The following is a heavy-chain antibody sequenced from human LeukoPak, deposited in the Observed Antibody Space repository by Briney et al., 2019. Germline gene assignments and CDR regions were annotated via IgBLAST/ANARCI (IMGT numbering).Heavy chain of an antibody. CDR2: INHSGST. J-gene: IGHJ4*02. V-gene: IGHV4-34*01. Sequence: SETLSLTCAVYGGSFSGYYWSWIRQPPGKGLEWIGEINHSGSTNYNPSLKSRVTISVDTSKNQFSLKLSSVTAADTAVYSCARGRLRYYRSGSYPFDYWGQGTLVTVSS. CDR3: ARGRLRYYRSGSYPFDY. D-gene: IGHD3-10*01. CDR1: GGSFSGYY.